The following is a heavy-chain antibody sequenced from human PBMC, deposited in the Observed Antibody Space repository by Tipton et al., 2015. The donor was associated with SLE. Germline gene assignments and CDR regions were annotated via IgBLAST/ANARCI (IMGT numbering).Heavy chain of an antibody. CDR2: IYHSGST. V-gene: IGHV4-38-2*02. Sequence: TLSLTCTVSGYSTSSGYYWGWIRQPPGKGLEWVGSIYHSGSTYYNPSLKSRVTISVDTSKNQFSLKLSSVTAADTAVYYCASVPYWGQGTLVTVSS. CDR1: GYSTSSGYY. J-gene: IGHJ4*02. CDR3: ASVPY.